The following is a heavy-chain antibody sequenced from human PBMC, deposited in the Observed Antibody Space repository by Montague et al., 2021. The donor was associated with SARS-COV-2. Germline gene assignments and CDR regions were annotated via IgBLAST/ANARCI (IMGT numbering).Heavy chain of an antibody. Sequence: SETLSLTCAVSGASVTSINWWSWVRPPPGRGLARIAEIHHTGITNFNPSLRSRVSISLDTSKNQFSLTLNSVTAADTAIYYCASHPVFQRLYSWGQGTLVSVSS. CDR2: IHHTGIT. V-gene: IGHV4-4*02. CDR3: ASHPVFQRLYS. CDR1: GASVTSINW. D-gene: IGHD2-2*01. J-gene: IGHJ4*02.